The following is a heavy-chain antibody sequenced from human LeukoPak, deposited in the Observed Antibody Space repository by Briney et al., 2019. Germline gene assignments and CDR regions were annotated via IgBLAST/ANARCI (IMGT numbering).Heavy chain of an antibody. CDR2: IHYAGRT. CDR1: GGSISNNLYY. CDR3: ARFGITVVRGGKYYFDY. J-gene: IGHJ4*02. Sequence: SETLSLTCTVSGGSISNNLYYWGWLRQPPGKGLEWIGNIHYAGRTYYNPSLKSRLTISVDTSKNQFSLMLSSVTAADTAVYYCARFGITVVRGGKYYFDYWGQGTLVTVSS. V-gene: IGHV4-39*07. D-gene: IGHD3-10*01.